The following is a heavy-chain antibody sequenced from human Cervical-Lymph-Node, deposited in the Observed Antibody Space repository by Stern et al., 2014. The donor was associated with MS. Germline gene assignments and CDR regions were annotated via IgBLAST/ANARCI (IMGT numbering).Heavy chain of an antibody. J-gene: IGHJ4*02. V-gene: IGHV1-46*01. CDR1: GYTFTRYY. CDR2: INPNRGST. CDR3: ARTYSNYDQFDY. Sequence: DQLVESGSGVKKPGASVKVSCKALGYTFTRYYLHWVRQAPGQGLEWMGMINPNRGSTSYAQKFQGRVTMTRDTSTSTVYMELSSLRSEDTAMYYCARTYSNYDQFDYWGQGTLVTVSS. D-gene: IGHD4-11*01.